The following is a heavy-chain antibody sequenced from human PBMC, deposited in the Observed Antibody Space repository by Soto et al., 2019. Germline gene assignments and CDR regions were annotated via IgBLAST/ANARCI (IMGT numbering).Heavy chain of an antibody. Sequence: QVQLVESGGGVVQPGKSLRLSCAASGFTFSTYGMHWVRQAPGKGLEWVAVIWYDGSNKYHGDSLKGRFTISRDNSKKTSYLQINNLRAEDTAVYYCGRDGALGDTAVVDSWGQGTLVTVSS. CDR2: IWYDGSNK. CDR1: GFTFSTYG. J-gene: IGHJ4*02. V-gene: IGHV3-33*01. D-gene: IGHD5-18*01. CDR3: GRDGALGDTAVVDS.